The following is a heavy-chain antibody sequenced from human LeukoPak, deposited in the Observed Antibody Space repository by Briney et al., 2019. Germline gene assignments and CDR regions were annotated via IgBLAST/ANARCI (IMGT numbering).Heavy chain of an antibody. V-gene: IGHV3-23*01. CDR1: GFTFSSYA. Sequence: GGSLRLSCAASGFTFSSYAMSWVRQAPGKGLEWVSRIVDSDGSAYYADSVRARFTIFRDNAKNTLYLQMNSLRAEDTAVYYCAKDCTVTRGGAWYFDYWGQGALVTVSS. CDR3: AKDCTVTRGGAWYFDY. J-gene: IGHJ4*02. D-gene: IGHD4-17*01. CDR2: IVDSDGSA.